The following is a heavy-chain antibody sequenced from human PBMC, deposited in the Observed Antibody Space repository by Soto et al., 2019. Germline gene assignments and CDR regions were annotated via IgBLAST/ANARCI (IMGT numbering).Heavy chain of an antibody. D-gene: IGHD6-13*01. Sequence: SVKVSCKASGGTFSSYAISWVRQAPGQGLEWMGGIIPIFGTANYAQKFQGRVTITADESTSTAYMELSSLRSEDTAVYCCARAGIAASSGGGYYYYGMDVWGQGTTVTVSS. V-gene: IGHV1-69*13. CDR3: ARAGIAASSGGGYYYYGMDV. CDR2: IIPIFGTA. CDR1: GGTFSSYA. J-gene: IGHJ6*02.